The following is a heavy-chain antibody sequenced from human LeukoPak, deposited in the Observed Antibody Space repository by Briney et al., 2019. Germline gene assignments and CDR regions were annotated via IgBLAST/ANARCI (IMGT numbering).Heavy chain of an antibody. Sequence: SETLSLTCTVSGGSISSYYWSWIRQPPGKGLEWIGYIYYSGSTNYNPSLKSRVTISVDTSKNQFSLKLSSVTAADTAVYYCARHLYSSGWYRIDYWGQGTLVTVSS. CDR1: GGSISSYY. D-gene: IGHD6-13*01. CDR2: IYYSGST. J-gene: IGHJ4*02. CDR3: ARHLYSSGWYRIDY. V-gene: IGHV4-59*08.